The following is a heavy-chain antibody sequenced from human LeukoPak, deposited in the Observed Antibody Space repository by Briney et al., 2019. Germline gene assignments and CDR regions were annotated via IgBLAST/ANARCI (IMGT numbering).Heavy chain of an antibody. J-gene: IGHJ4*02. V-gene: IGHV3-48*02. Sequence: PGGSLRLSCAASGFTFSSYGMNWVRQAPGKGLEWVSYISSSSSTIYYADSVKGRFTLSRDNAKNSLYLQMNSLRDEDTAVYYCARDSSGYYSPLDYWGQGTLVTVSS. CDR1: GFTFSSYG. D-gene: IGHD3-22*01. CDR3: ARDSSGYYSPLDY. CDR2: ISSSSSTI.